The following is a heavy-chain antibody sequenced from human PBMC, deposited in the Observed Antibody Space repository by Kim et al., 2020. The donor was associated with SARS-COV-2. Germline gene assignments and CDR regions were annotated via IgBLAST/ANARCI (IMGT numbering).Heavy chain of an antibody. Sequence: RYSPSFQGQVTISADKSISTAYLQWSSLKASDTAMYYCAILGMVRGAVDYWGQGTLVTVSS. V-gene: IGHV5-51*01. D-gene: IGHD3-10*01. CDR3: AILGMVRGAVDY. J-gene: IGHJ4*02.